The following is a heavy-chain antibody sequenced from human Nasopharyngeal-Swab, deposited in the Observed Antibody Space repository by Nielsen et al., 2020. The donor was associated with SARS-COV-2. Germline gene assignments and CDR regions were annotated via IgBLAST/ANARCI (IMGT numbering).Heavy chain of an antibody. J-gene: IGHJ6*03. V-gene: IGHV1-3*01. Sequence: WSRQAPGKRLEWMGWINPGNGNTKYSQEFQGRVTITRDTPASTAYMELSSLRSEDTAIYYCARDLGGYYYYMDVWGKGTTVTVSS. CDR3: ARDLGGYYYYMDV. D-gene: IGHD3-16*01. CDR2: INPGNGNT.